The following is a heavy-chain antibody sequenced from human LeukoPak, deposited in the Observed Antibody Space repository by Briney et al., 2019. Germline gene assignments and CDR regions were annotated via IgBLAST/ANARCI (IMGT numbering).Heavy chain of an antibody. D-gene: IGHD2-2*01. CDR3: ARDKTCSSASCYSWFDP. Sequence: QTGGSLRLSCAASGFTVSSNYMSWVRQAPGKGLEWVANIKQDGSEKYYVDSVKGRFTISRDNAKNSLYLQMNSLRAEDTAVYYCARDKTCSSASCYSWFDPWGQGTLVTVSS. CDR1: GFTVSSNY. CDR2: IKQDGSEK. J-gene: IGHJ5*02. V-gene: IGHV3-7*01.